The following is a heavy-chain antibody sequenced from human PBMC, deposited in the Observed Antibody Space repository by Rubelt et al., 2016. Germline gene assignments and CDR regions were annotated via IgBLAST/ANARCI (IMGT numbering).Heavy chain of an antibody. D-gene: IGHD3-22*01. CDR2: ISSSSSTI. V-gene: IGHV3-48*04. Sequence: VSYISSSSSTIYYADSVKGRFTISRDNAKNSLYLQMNSLRAEDTAVYYCAKVNYYYDSSGSIEGSSEFDPWGQGTLVTVSS. J-gene: IGHJ5*02. CDR3: AKVNYYYDSSGSIEGSSEFDP.